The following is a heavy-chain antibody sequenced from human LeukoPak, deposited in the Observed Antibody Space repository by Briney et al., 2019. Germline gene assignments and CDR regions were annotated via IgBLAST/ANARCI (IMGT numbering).Heavy chain of an antibody. D-gene: IGHD6-13*01. V-gene: IGHV1-2*02. CDR1: GYTFTGYY. CDR3: ARGNEAAAGIGWFDP. Sequence: ASVKVSCKASGYTFTGYYMHWVRQAPGQGLEWMGWINPSSGGTNYAQKFQGRVTMTRDTSISTAYMELSRLRSDDTAVYYCARGNEAAAGIGWFDPWGQGTLVTVSS. J-gene: IGHJ5*02. CDR2: INPSSGGT.